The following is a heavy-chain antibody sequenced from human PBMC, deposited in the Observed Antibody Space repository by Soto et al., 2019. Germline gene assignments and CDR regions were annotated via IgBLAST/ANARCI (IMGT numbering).Heavy chain of an antibody. Sequence: SETLSLTCTVSGGSISSSSYYWGWIRQPPGKGLEWIGSIYYSGSTYYNPSLKSRVTISVDTSKNQFSLKLSSVTAADTAVYYCARRSRGSCYSSGDRELRWFDPWGQGTLVTVSS. CDR2: IYYSGST. D-gene: IGHD6-19*01. J-gene: IGHJ5*02. CDR1: GGSISSSSYY. CDR3: ARRSRGSCYSSGDRELRWFDP. V-gene: IGHV4-39*01.